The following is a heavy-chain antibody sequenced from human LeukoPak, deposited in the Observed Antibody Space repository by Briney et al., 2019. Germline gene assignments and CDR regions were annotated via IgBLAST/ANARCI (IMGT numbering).Heavy chain of an antibody. CDR3: ARRRVYYYDSSGYYLPSDAFDI. CDR2: INHSGST. D-gene: IGHD3-22*01. CDR1: GGSFSGYY. J-gene: IGHJ3*02. Sequence: SETLSLTCAVYGGSFSGYYWSWTRQPPGKGLEWIGEINHSGSTNYNPSLKSRVTISVDTSKNQFSLKLSSVTAADTAVYYCARRRVYYYDSSGYYLPSDAFDIWGQGTMVTVSS. V-gene: IGHV4-34*01.